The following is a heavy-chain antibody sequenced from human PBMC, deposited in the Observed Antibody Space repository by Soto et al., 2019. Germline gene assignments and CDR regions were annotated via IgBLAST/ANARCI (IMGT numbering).Heavy chain of an antibody. CDR1: ASSVSNGSYY. J-gene: IGHJ4*02. Sequence: SQSLSFTWTVCASSVSNGSYYWSCIRQPPGKRLERLGYIYYSGSTNYYPSLLSRCTGSVDTSRNQFSLKLSSVTAAATAVYYWARDHQLPNGYYFDYWGEGTLVTV. V-gene: IGHV4-61*01. CDR3: ARDHQLPNGYYFDY. CDR2: IYYSGST. D-gene: IGHD2-8*01.